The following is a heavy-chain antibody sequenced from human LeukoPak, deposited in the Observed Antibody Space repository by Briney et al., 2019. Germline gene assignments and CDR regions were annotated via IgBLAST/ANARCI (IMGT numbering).Heavy chain of an antibody. J-gene: IGHJ4*02. Sequence: GESLKISCKGSGYRFTSYWIGWVRQMPGKGLEWMGIIYPGDSDTRYSPSFQGQVTISADKSISTAYLQWSSLKASDTAMYYCARKQENYDYVWGSYRYTSFDYWGQGTLVTVSS. CDR1: GYRFTSYW. D-gene: IGHD3-16*02. CDR3: ARKQENYDYVWGSYRYTSFDY. V-gene: IGHV5-51*01. CDR2: IYPGDSDT.